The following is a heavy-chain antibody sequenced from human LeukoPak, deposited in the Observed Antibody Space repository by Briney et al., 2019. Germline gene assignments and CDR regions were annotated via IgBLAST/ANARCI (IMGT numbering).Heavy chain of an antibody. V-gene: IGHV1-18*01. CDR1: GYTFTSYG. CDR2: IGAYNGNT. J-gene: IGHJ4*02. Sequence: ASVKVSCKASGYTFTSYGISWVRQAPGQGLEWMGWIGAYNGNTNYAQKLQGRVTMTTDTSTSTAYMELRSLRSGDTAVYYCARGHPSTYYDSSGYYSYYFDYWGQGTLVTVSS. D-gene: IGHD3-22*01. CDR3: ARGHPSTYYDSSGYYSYYFDY.